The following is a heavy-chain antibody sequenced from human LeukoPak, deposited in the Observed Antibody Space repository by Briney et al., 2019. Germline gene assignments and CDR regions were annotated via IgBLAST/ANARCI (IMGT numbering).Heavy chain of an antibody. CDR1: GGSFSGYY. V-gene: IGHV4-34*01. J-gene: IGHJ4*02. CDR2: INHSGST. D-gene: IGHD3-10*01. Sequence: SEILSLTCAVYGGSFSGYYWSWIRQPPGKGLEWIGGINHSGSTNYNPSLKSRVTISVDTSKNQFSLKLSSVTAADTAVYYCARLMVRGVITDYWGQGTLVTVSS. CDR3: ARLMVRGVITDY.